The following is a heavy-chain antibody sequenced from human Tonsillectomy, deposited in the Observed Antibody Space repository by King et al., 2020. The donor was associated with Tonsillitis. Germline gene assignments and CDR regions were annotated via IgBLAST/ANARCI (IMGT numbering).Heavy chain of an antibody. J-gene: IGHJ4*02. D-gene: IGHD2-15*01. CDR3: VREMLTGSCADY. V-gene: IGHV3-23*04. CDR2: ISGSGYKT. CDR1: GFTFRSYA. Sequence: VQLVESGGGLVQPGGPLRLSCAASGFTFRSYALSWVRQSPGKGLQWVSAISGSGYKTYYIDSVQGRFTLSSDNSKKTVSLQMNSLRAEDTGVYYCVREMLTGSCADYWGQGTLVTVSS.